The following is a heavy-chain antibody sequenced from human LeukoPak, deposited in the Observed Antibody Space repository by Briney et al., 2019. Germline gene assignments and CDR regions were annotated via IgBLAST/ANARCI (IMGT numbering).Heavy chain of an antibody. D-gene: IGHD1-26*01. CDR3: AKGTSGSQTEAFDI. J-gene: IGHJ3*02. CDR1: GFTFDDYA. CDR2: ISWNSGSI. V-gene: IGHV3-9*03. Sequence: PGGSLRLSCAASGFTFDDYAMHWVRQAPGKGLEWVSGISWNSGSIGYADSVKGRFTISGDNAKNSLYLQMNSLRAEDMALYYCAKGTSGSQTEAFDIWGQGTMVTVSS.